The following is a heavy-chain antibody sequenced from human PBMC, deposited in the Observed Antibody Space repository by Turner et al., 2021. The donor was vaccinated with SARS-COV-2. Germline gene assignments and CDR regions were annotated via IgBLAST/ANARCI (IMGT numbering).Heavy chain of an antibody. CDR1: GFTVSNNY. CDR2: IYSGGTT. CDR3: ARGEIRGVTGDY. V-gene: IGHV3-66*01. D-gene: IGHD3-10*01. J-gene: IGHJ4*02. Sequence: EVQLVQSGGGLVQPGGSLRLYCPASGFTVSNNYMSWGRQGPGKGLEWVALIYSGGTTKYEDSVKGRFTSSRDKSKNKMYLQMNSLRDEDTAVYYCARGEIRGVTGDYWGRGTLVTVSS.